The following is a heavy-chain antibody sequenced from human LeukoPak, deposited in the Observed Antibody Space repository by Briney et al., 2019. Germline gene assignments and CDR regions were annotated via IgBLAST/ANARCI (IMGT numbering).Heavy chain of an antibody. V-gene: IGHV1-18*01. CDR3: ARDKGYYDSSGYYHYYFDY. D-gene: IGHD3-22*01. Sequence: ASVKVSCKASGYTFTSYGISWVRQAPGQGLEWMEWISAYNGNTNYAQKLQGRVTMTTDTSTSTAYMELRSLRSDDTAVYYCARDKGYYDSSGYYHYYFDYWGQGTLVTVSS. J-gene: IGHJ4*02. CDR2: ISAYNGNT. CDR1: GYTFTSYG.